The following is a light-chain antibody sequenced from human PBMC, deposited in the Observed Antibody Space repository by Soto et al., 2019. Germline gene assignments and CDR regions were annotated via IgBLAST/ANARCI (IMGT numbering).Light chain of an antibody. CDR2: AAS. J-gene: IGKJ5*01. V-gene: IGKV1-39*01. CDR1: QSISSY. CDR3: QQSYSTTIT. Sequence: DIQMTQSPSSLSASVGDRVTITCRASQSISSYLNWYQQKPGKAPKVLIYAASSLQSGVPSRFSGIGSGTDFTLSISSLQPEDFATYYCQQSYSTTITFGQGTRLEIK.